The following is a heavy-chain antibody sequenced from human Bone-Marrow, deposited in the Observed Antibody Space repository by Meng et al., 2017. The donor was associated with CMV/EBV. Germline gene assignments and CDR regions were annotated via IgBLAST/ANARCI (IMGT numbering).Heavy chain of an antibody. CDR2: ISACNGDT. CDR1: GYTFSTYG. V-gene: IGHV1-18*01. J-gene: IGHJ5*02. Sequence: ASGYTFSTYGISWVRQAPGQGLEWMGWISACNGDTNYAQKFQGRVTMTTDTSTSTAYMELRSLRSDDAAIYYCARDHIAARPGWFDPWGQGTLVTVSS. CDR3: ARDHIAARPGWFDP. D-gene: IGHD6-6*01.